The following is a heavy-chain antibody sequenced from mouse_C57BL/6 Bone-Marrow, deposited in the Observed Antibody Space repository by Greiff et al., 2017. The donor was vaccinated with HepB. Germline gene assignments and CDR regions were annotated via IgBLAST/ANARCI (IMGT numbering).Heavy chain of an antibody. J-gene: IGHJ4*01. CDR1: GFTFSSYA. D-gene: IGHD2-1*01. CDR2: ISDGGSYT. CDR3: ASLLWAMDY. V-gene: IGHV5-4*01. Sequence: EVQVVESGGGLVKPGGSLKLSCAASGFTFSSYAMSWVRQTPEKRLEWVATISDGGSYTYYPDNVKGRFTISRDNAKNNLYLQMSHLKSEDTAMYYCASLLWAMDYWGQGTSVTVSS.